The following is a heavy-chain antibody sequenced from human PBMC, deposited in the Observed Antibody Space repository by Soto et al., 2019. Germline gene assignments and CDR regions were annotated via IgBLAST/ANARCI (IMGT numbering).Heavy chain of an antibody. V-gene: IGHV3-23*01. CDR3: AKDSIAVAGTFGY. J-gene: IGHJ4*02. Sequence: EVQLLESGGGLVQPGGSLRLSCAASGFTFSSYAMSWVRQAPGKGLEWVSAISGSGGSTYYADSVKGRFTISRDNSKNSLYLKMNSLRAEDTAVYYCAKDSIAVAGTFGYWGKGTLVTVSS. CDR2: ISGSGGST. CDR1: GFTFSSYA. D-gene: IGHD6-19*01.